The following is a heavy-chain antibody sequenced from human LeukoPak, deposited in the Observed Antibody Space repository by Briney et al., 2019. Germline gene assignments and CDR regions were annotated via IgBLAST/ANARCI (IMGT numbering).Heavy chain of an antibody. V-gene: IGHV3-66*01. CDR3: AREAVSYYYDSSGYFDY. CDR2: IYSGGST. J-gene: IGHJ4*02. D-gene: IGHD3-22*01. Sequence: GGSLRLSCAASGFTVSSNYMSWVRQAPGKGLEWVSVIYSGGSTYYADSVKGRFTISRDNSKNTLYLQMNSLRAEDTAVYYCAREAVSYYYDSSGYFDYWGQGTLVTVSS. CDR1: GFTVSSNY.